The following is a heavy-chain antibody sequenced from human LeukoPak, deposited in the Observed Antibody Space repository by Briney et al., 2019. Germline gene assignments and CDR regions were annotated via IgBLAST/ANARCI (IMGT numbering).Heavy chain of an antibody. Sequence: SETLSLTCSVSGDSVTSTYWSWIRQPPGKGLEWIAYGHHSESSNYDPSFRSRVIIPVDTSRNQFSLRLSSVTAADTAIYYCARESAGSLHDSTAAFHYWGQGILVIVSS. CDR3: ARESAGSLHDSTAAFHY. CDR2: GHHSESS. D-gene: IGHD2-8*02. V-gene: IGHV4-59*02. CDR1: GDSVTSTY. J-gene: IGHJ4*02.